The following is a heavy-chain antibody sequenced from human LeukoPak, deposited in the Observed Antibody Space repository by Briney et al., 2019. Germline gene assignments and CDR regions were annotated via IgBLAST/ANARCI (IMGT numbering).Heavy chain of an antibody. Sequence: GRSPRLSCAASGFTLSSFGMHWVRQAPGKGLEWVAVIWYDGSNKYYADSVKGRFTISRDNSKNTLYLQMNSLRAEDTAVYYCARELPPVVTYYFDYWGQGALVTVSS. J-gene: IGHJ4*02. CDR2: IWYDGSNK. V-gene: IGHV3-33*01. D-gene: IGHD3-22*01. CDR1: GFTLSSFG. CDR3: ARELPPVVTYYFDY.